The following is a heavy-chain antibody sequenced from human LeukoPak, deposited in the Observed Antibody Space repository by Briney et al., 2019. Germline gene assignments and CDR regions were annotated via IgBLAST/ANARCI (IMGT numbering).Heavy chain of an antibody. V-gene: IGHV1-69*05. CDR1: GGTFSSYA. J-gene: IGHJ3*02. CDR2: IIPIFGTA. D-gene: IGHD4-17*01. Sequence: ASVKVSCKASGGTFSSYAISWVRQAPGQGLEWMGRIIPIFGTANYAQKFQGRVTITTDESTSAAYMELSSLRSEDTAVYYCARPMTTVTSDAFDIWGQGTMVTVSS. CDR3: ARPMTTVTSDAFDI.